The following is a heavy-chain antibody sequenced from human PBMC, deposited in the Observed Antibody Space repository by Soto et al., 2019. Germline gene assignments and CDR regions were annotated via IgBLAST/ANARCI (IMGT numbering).Heavy chain of an antibody. V-gene: IGHV1-18*01. Sequence: QVQLVQSGAEVKNPWASVKVSCKASGYTFTRYGIGWARQAPGQGLEWMGWINTYNGNTNYAQNHQGRVTLTTDKSTSTADMELRSLRSNDTAIYYCAMVDVYVTPSPQDVWGQGTTVIVSS. CDR3: AMVDVYVTPSPQDV. CDR1: GYTFTRYG. J-gene: IGHJ6*02. D-gene: IGHD3-16*01. CDR2: INTYNGNT.